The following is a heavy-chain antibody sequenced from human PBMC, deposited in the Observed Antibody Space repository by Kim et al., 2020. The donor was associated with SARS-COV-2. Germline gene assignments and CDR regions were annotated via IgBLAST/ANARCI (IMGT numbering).Heavy chain of an antibody. CDR3: ARDRGVVVTAIPGAFDI. D-gene: IGHD2-21*02. CDR2: ISYDGSNK. J-gene: IGHJ3*02. CDR1: GFTFSSYG. Sequence: GGSLRLSCAASGFTFSSYGMHWVRQAPGKGLEWVAVISYDGSNKYYADSVKGRFTISRDNSKNTLYLQMNSLRAEDTAVYYCARDRGVVVTAIPGAFDI. V-gene: IGHV3-33*05.